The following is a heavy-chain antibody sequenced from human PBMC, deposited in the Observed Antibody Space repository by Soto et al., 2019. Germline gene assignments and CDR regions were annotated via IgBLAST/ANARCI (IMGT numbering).Heavy chain of an antibody. CDR2: IWYDGSNK. Sequence: GGSLRLSCAASGFTFSSYGMHWVRQAPGKGLEWVAVIWYDGSNKYYADSVKGRFTISRDNSKNTLYLQMNSLRAEDTAVYYCARDQGGAAAANWFDPWGQGTLVTVSS. CDR1: GFTFSSYG. V-gene: IGHV3-33*01. D-gene: IGHD6-13*01. CDR3: ARDQGGAAAANWFDP. J-gene: IGHJ5*02.